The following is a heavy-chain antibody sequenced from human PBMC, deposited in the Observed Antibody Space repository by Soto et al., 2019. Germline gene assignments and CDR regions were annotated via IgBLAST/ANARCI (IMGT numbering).Heavy chain of an antibody. J-gene: IGHJ4*02. CDR1: GDSISSDSYY. CDR3: ARQSSGYTYGGGFDY. V-gene: IGHV4-39*01. CDR2: VYYSGRT. Sequence: PSETLSLTCTVSGDSISSDSYYWGWIRQPPGKGLECIGSVYYSGRTYYNPSLESRVTISVDTSKSQFSLNLRSVTAADTAAYYCARQSSGYTYGGGFDYWGQGTLVTVSS. D-gene: IGHD5-18*01.